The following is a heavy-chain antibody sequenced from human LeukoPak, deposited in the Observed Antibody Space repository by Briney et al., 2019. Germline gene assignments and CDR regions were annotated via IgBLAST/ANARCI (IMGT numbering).Heavy chain of an antibody. CDR2: IKTDGSRT. Sequence: GGSLRLSCVASGFTFSNYWMHWVRQAPGKGLVWVSRIKTDGSRTNYADSVKGRFTISRDNAKNSLCLQMNSLRAEDTAVYYCARSDSMGWGQGTLVTVSS. J-gene: IGHJ4*02. CDR3: ARSDSMG. V-gene: IGHV3-74*01. CDR1: GFTFSNYW. D-gene: IGHD5-24*01.